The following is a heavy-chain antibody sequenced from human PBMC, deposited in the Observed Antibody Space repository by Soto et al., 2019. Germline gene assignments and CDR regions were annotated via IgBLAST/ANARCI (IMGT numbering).Heavy chain of an antibody. CDR3: ARDPTRSPGIAAAGIH. CDR1: GFTSSSYA. CDR2: ISYDGSNK. D-gene: IGHD6-13*01. J-gene: IGHJ4*02. Sequence: GGSLRLSCAASGFTSSSYAMHWVRQAPGKGLEWVAVISYDGSNKYYADSVKGRFTISRDNSKNTLYLQMNSLRAEDTAVYYCARDPTRSPGIAAAGIHWGQGTLVTVSS. V-gene: IGHV3-30-3*01.